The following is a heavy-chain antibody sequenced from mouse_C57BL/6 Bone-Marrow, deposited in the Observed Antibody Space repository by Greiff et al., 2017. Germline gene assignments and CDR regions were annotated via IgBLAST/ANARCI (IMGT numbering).Heavy chain of an antibody. Sequence: VQLQQSGPVLVKPGASVKMSCKASGYTFTDYYMNWVKQSHGKSLEWIGVINPYNGGTSYNQKFKGKATLTVDKSSSTAYMELNSLTSEDSAVYYCARMSNPFAYWGQGTLVTVSA. D-gene: IGHD2-5*01. V-gene: IGHV1-19*01. CDR2: INPYNGGT. CDR3: ARMSNPFAY. J-gene: IGHJ3*01. CDR1: GYTFTDYY.